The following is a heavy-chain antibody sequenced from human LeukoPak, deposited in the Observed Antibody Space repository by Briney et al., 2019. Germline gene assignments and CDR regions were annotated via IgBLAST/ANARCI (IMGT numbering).Heavy chain of an antibody. Sequence: GASVKVSCKASGYTFTGYYMHWVRQAPGQGLEWMGWINPNSGGTIYAQKFQGRVTMTEDTSTDTAYMELSSLRSEDTAVYYCATAQTTVVLWYFDYWGQGTLVTVSS. J-gene: IGHJ4*02. CDR2: INPNSGGT. CDR3: ATAQTTVVLWYFDY. V-gene: IGHV1-2*02. CDR1: GYTFTGYY. D-gene: IGHD4-23*01.